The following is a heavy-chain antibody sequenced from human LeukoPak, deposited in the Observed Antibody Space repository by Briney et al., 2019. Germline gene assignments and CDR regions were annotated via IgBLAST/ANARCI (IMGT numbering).Heavy chain of an antibody. CDR1: GFTFSSYS. CDR3: AKSGSSAYYDSSGYYYVYFDY. V-gene: IGHV3-21*04. Sequence: PGGSLRLSCAASGFTFSSYSMNWVRQAPGKGLEWVSSISSSSSYIYYADSVKGRFTISRDNSKNTLYLQMNSLRAEDTAVYYCAKSGSSAYYDSSGYYYVYFDYWGQGTLVTVSS. CDR2: ISSSSSYI. D-gene: IGHD3-22*01. J-gene: IGHJ4*02.